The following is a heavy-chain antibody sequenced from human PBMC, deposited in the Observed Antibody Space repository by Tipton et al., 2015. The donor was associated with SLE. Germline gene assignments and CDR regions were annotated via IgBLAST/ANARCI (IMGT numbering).Heavy chain of an antibody. CDR2: IRFDGSKK. CDR1: GFSFSTYG. CDR3: AKRAYSTSSGLDS. V-gene: IGHV3-30*02. J-gene: IGHJ4*02. D-gene: IGHD6-6*01. Sequence: SLRLSCSASGFSFSTYGMHWVRQAPGKGLEWVAFIRFDGSKKYYADSVKGRITMSRDNSKKTLYLRMNSLRAEDTAVYYCAKRAYSTSSGLDSWGQGTLVTVSS.